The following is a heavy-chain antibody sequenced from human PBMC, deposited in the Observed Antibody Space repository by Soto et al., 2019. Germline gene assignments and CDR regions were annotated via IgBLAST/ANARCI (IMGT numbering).Heavy chain of an antibody. CDR1: GFTVSSNY. D-gene: IGHD3-22*01. CDR3: ARNYYDSGGGFDY. V-gene: IGHV3-53*01. CDR2: IYSGGST. Sequence: EVQLVESGGGLIQPGGSLRLSCVASGFTVSSNYMSWVRQAPGKGLEWVSVIYSGGSTYYADSVKGRFTISRDNSKNTLYLQMNMLRAEDTAVYYCARNYYDSGGGFDYWGQGTLVTVSS. J-gene: IGHJ4*02.